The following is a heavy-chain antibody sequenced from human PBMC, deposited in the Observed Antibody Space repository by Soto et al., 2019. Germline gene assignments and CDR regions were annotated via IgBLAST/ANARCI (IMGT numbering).Heavy chain of an antibody. Sequence: QVQLVQSGAEVKKPGASVKVSCKASGYTFTNYGFSWVRQAPGQGLEWMGWISGYNGNTKYVEKFQGRVTMTADTSTSTAHMELRSLRSDDTAVYYCAREGPAPYYYYGMDVCGQGTAVTVSS. V-gene: IGHV1-18*01. CDR1: GYTFTNYG. J-gene: IGHJ6*02. CDR2: ISGYNGNT. CDR3: AREGPAPYYYYGMDV.